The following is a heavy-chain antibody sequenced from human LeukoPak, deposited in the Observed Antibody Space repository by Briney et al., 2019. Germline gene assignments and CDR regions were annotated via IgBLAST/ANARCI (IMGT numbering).Heavy chain of an antibody. CDR1: GLTFSSYA. V-gene: IGHV3-23*01. D-gene: IGHD3-22*01. Sequence: GGSLRLSCAASGLTFSSYAMSWVRQAPGKGLEWVSAISGSGGSTYYADSVKGRFTISRDNSKNTLYLQMNSLRAEDTAVYYCAKVALQATYYYDQIDYWGQGTLVTVSS. CDR2: ISGSGGST. J-gene: IGHJ4*02. CDR3: AKVALQATYYYDQIDY.